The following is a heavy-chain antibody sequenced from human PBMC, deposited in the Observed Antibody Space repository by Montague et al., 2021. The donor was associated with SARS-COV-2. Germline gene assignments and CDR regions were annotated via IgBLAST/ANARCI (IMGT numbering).Heavy chain of an antibody. J-gene: IGHJ4*02. CDR3: ARHYDSSLDS. CDR1: GGSISSTTYR. V-gene: IGHV4-39*01. CDR2: ISYSGTT. Sequence: SETLSLTCTMSGGSISSTTYRWGWIRQPPGKGLEWIGFISYSGTTFYNPSLKSRISMSVDTPKSQFSLNLTSVTAADTAVYYCARHYDSSLDSWGQGILVAVSS. D-gene: IGHD6-13*01.